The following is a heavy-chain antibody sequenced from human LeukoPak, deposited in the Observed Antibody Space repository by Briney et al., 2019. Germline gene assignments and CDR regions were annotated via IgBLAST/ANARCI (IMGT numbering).Heavy chain of an antibody. CDR2: INHSGST. Sequence: SETLSLTCAVYGGSFSGYYWSWIRQPPGKGLEWIGEINHSGSTNYNPSLKSRVTISVDTSKNQFYLKLSSVTAADTAVYYCARGRPGYSSSWYRYWGQGTLVTVSS. CDR3: ARGRPGYSSSWYRY. V-gene: IGHV4-34*01. CDR1: GGSFSGYY. J-gene: IGHJ4*02. D-gene: IGHD6-13*01.